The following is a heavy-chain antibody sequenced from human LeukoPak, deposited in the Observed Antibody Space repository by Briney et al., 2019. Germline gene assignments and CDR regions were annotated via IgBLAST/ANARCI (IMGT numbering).Heavy chain of an antibody. Sequence: GGSLRLSCAASGFTFSSYEMNWVRQAPGEGLEWVSSISSSSSYIYYADSVKGRFTISRDNAKNSLYLQMNSLRAEDTAVYYCARDRTQYGSGSRVFWFDPWGQGTLVTVSS. CDR3: ARDRTQYGSGSRVFWFDP. D-gene: IGHD3-10*01. CDR1: GFTFSSYE. V-gene: IGHV3-21*01. J-gene: IGHJ5*02. CDR2: ISSSSSYI.